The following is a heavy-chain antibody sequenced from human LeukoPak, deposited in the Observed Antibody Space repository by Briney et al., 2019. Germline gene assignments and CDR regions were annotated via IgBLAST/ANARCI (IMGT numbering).Heavy chain of an antibody. CDR3: AKCKTSGWSSDVMDV. CDR2: IIASGGST. J-gene: IGHJ6*02. V-gene: IGHV3-23*01. D-gene: IGHD6-19*01. CDR1: GFTFSTYT. Sequence: GGSLRLSCAASGFTFSTYTMTWVRQAPGKGLEWVSAIIASGGSTYYADSVKGRFTISRGNSKNTLYVLMNSLRAEDTAVYYCAKCKTSGWSSDVMDVWGQGTTVTVSS.